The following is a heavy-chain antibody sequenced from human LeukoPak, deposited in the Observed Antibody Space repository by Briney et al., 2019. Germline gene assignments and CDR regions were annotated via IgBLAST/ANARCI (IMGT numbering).Heavy chain of an antibody. Sequence: PSETLSLTCTVSGGSIANDYWNWIRQSSGKQLEWIGSNHYSGTINYSPSLKSRITISLDTSKNQFSLKLSSVTAADTAMYYCATSYDHGWLIGSWGQGTLVTVSS. CDR2: NHYSGTI. V-gene: IGHV4-59*01. D-gene: IGHD3-16*01. CDR1: GGSIANDY. CDR3: ATSYDHGWLIGS. J-gene: IGHJ4*02.